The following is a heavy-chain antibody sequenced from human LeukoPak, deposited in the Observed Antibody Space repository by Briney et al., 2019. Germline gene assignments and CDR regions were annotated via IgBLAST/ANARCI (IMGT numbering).Heavy chain of an antibody. J-gene: IGHJ4*02. CDR2: FDPEDGET. Sequence: ASVKVSCTVSGYTLTELSMHWVRQAPGKGLEWIGGFDPEDGETIYAKKFQGRVTMTEDTSKDTAYTELSSLRSEDTAVYYCATGSLGKRRGVIRHGGGVFDYWGQGTLVTVSS. D-gene: IGHD3-10*01. CDR1: GYTLTELS. V-gene: IGHV1-24*01. CDR3: ATGSLGKRRGVIRHGGGVFDY.